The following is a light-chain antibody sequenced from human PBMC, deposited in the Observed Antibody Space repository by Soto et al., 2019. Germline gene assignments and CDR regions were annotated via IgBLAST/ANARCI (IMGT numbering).Light chain of an antibody. CDR1: GGDVGDYNY. J-gene: IGLJ1*01. V-gene: IGLV2-11*01. Sequence: QAVVSQPRSVSASPGQSFTICCTGTGGDVGDYNYVSWYQQHPGKAPKLMIYEGSKRPSGVSDRFSGSKSGNTASLTISGLQAEDAADYYCCSSAGNPYVFGPGTKVTVL. CDR3: CSSAGNPYV. CDR2: EGS.